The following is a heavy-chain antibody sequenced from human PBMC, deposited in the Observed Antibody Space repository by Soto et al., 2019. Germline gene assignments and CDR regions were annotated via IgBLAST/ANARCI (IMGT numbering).Heavy chain of an antibody. J-gene: IGHJ1*01. CDR1: GFTFSSNA. CDR3: AKDLLGYGCDH. CDR2: MEGGRT. V-gene: IGHV3-23*01. D-gene: IGHD5-18*01. Sequence: EVQLLESGGGLVQPGGSLRLSCAASGFTFSSNAMTWVRQAPGKGLEWVSGMEGGRTIYADSVKGRFTISRDNSKNTLYLQMNSLRAEDTAVYYCAKDLLGYGCDHWGQGTLVTVSS.